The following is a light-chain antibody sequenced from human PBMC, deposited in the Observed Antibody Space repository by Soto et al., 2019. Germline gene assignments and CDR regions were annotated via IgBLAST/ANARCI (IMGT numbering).Light chain of an antibody. CDR2: DVT. CDR1: SSDIGAYNF. V-gene: IGLV2-14*03. Sequence: QSALTQPASVSGSPGQSITISCTGTSSDIGAYNFVSWYQQHPGNAPQLIIFDVTNRPSGVSNRFSGSKSGNTASLTISGLQAEDEADYYCSSYTRNITRVFGGGTKVTVL. J-gene: IGLJ3*02. CDR3: SSYTRNITRV.